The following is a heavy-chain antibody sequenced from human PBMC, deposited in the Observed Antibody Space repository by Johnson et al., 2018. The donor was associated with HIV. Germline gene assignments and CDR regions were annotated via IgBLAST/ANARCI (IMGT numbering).Heavy chain of an antibody. J-gene: IGHJ3*02. CDR2: ISYDGSNE. CDR3: ARDRFIAVTLSDAFDI. D-gene: IGHD6-19*01. Sequence: QVQLVESGGGVVQPGGSLRLSCAASGFAFSNYAMHWVRQAPGKGLEWMAIISYDGSNEYYADSVKGRFTISRDNSKNTLYLHMSSLRAEDTALYYCARDRFIAVTLSDAFDIWGQGTVVTVSS. CDR1: GFAFSNYA. V-gene: IGHV3-30-3*01.